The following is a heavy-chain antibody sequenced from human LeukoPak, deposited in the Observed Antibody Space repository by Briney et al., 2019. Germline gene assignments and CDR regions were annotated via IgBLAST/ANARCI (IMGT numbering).Heavy chain of an antibody. V-gene: IGHV3-30*18. Sequence: AGGSLSFSCAASRFTFSNSGMSWVRQAPGKGLGWVAVISYDGSNKYYADSVRDRFTISRDNSKNTLYLQMNSLRAEDTAVYYCAKVDTAMVKRFDYYYMDVWGKGTTVTVSS. CDR3: AKVDTAMVKRFDYYYMDV. D-gene: IGHD5-18*01. CDR1: RFTFSNSG. J-gene: IGHJ6*03. CDR2: ISYDGSNK.